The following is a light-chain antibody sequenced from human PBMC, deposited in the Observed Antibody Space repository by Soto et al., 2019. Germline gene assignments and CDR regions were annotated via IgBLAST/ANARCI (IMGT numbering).Light chain of an antibody. J-gene: IGLJ1*01. CDR1: SSDFGNYNL. CDR3: CSFTSSNTHV. CDR2: EVN. V-gene: IGLV2-23*02. Sequence: QSVLTQPASVSWSPGQSITISCTGTSSDFGNYNLVSWYQQHPGKVPKLILFEVNKRPSGVSGRFSGSKSGNTASLTISGLQAEDEADYYCCSFTSSNTHVFGTGTKLTVL.